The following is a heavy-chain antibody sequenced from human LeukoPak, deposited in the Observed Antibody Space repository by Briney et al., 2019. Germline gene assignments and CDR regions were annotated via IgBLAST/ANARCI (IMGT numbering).Heavy chain of an antibody. V-gene: IGHV3-23*01. CDR2: ISGSGGST. CDR1: GFTFSSYG. Sequence: GGTLRLSCAASGFTFSSYGMSWVRQAPGKGLEWVSAISGSGGSTYYADSVKGRFTISRDNSKNTLYLQMNNLRAEDTAIYYCATDSYVSGSYYRLFYWGQGTLVTVSS. J-gene: IGHJ4*02. CDR3: ATDSYVSGSYYRLFY. D-gene: IGHD3-10*01.